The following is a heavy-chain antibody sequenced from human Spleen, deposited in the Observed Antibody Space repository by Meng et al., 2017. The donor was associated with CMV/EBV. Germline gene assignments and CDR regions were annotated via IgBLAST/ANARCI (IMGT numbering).Heavy chain of an antibody. CDR2: IYCSGST. J-gene: IGHJ4*02. CDR3: ARVGIAADH. V-gene: IGHV4-31*03. Sequence: SLTCTVSGGSISSGGYYWGWIRQHPGKGLEWIGDIYCSGSTYENPCLKSRVNISVDTAKNQCSLKLSSVTAADTAVYYCARVGIAADHWGQGTLVTVSS. D-gene: IGHD6-13*01. CDR1: GGSISSGGYY.